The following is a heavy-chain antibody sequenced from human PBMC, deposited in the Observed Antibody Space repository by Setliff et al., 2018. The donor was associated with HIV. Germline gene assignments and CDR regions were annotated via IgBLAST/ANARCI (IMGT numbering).Heavy chain of an antibody. CDR2: ISSSSYYI. Sequence: GGSLRLSCAASGFTFSSYTMNRVRQAPGKGLEWVSSISSSSYYIYYADSVKGRFTISRDNAKNSLFLQMNSLRAEDTAVYYCASIELAAMVPVDYWGQGTLVTVSS. D-gene: IGHD5-18*01. CDR3: ASIELAAMVPVDY. J-gene: IGHJ4*02. CDR1: GFTFSSYT. V-gene: IGHV3-21*01.